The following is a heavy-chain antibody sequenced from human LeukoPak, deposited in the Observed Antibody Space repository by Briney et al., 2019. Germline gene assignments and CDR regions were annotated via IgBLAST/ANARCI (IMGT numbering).Heavy chain of an antibody. CDR1: GGSISSNY. V-gene: IGHV4-59*01. D-gene: IGHD5-12*01. CDR3: ARTSGYTYFDY. CDR2: IYNSGGI. J-gene: IGHJ4*02. Sequence: SETLSLTCTVSGGSISSNYWSWIRQPPGKGLEWIGYIYNSGGINYNPSLKSRVAISVDTSKNQFSLKLSSVTAADTAVYYCARTSGYTYFDYWGQGTLVTVSS.